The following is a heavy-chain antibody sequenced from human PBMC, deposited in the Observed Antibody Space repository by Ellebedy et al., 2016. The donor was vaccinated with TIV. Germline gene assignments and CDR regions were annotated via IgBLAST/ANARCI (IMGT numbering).Heavy chain of an antibody. CDR1: GDTFTSYG. D-gene: IGHD4-17*01. V-gene: IGHV1-69*04. Sequence: AASVKVSCKASGDTFTSYGISWVRQAPGQGLEWLGRINPILGIATYAQKFQGRVTITADKSTSTDHMELSSLRSEDAAVYYCAADDGDYVIADWGQGTLITVSS. CDR2: INPILGIA. J-gene: IGHJ4*02. CDR3: AADDGDYVIAD.